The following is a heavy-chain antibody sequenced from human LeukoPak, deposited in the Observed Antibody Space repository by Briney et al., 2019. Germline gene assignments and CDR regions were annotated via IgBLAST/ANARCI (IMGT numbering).Heavy chain of an antibody. Sequence: GRSLRLSCAASGFTFDDYAMHWVRQAPGKGLEWVSGISWNSGSIGYADSVKGRFTISRDNAKNSLYLQMNSLRAADMALYYCAKDLLVRSTSWMTFWFDPWGQGTLVPVSS. CDR1: GFTFDDYA. D-gene: IGHD2-2*01. J-gene: IGHJ5*02. V-gene: IGHV3-9*03. CDR3: AKDLLVRSTSWMTFWFDP. CDR2: ISWNSGSI.